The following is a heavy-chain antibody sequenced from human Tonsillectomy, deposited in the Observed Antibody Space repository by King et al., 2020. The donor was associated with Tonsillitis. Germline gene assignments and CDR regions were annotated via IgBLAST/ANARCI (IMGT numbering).Heavy chain of an antibody. CDR2: ISSSGFTI. J-gene: IGHJ6*03. Sequence: VQLVESGGGLVQPGGSLRLSCAASGFTFSSYEMNWVRQAPGKGLEWVSYISSSGFTIYYADSVKGRFTISRDNAKHTLYLQMNSLRAEDTAVYYCERGYNYNYYIDVWGQGTTVTVSS. CDR1: GFTFSSYE. CDR3: ERGYNYNYYIDV. V-gene: IGHV3-48*03.